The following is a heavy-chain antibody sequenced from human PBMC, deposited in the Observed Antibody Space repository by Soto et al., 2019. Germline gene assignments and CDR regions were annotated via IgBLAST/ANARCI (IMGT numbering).Heavy chain of an antibody. D-gene: IGHD3-3*01. CDR2: INPNSGGT. V-gene: IGHV1-2*04. CDR1: GYTFTGYY. Sequence: ASVKVSCKASGYTFTGYYMHWVRQAPGQGLEWMGWINPNSGGTNYAQKFQGWVTMTRDTSISTAYMELSRLRSDDTAVYYCARMSVKDTDYDFWSGYRNYYYYYGMDVWGQGTTVTVPS. CDR3: ARMSVKDTDYDFWSGYRNYYYYYGMDV. J-gene: IGHJ6*02.